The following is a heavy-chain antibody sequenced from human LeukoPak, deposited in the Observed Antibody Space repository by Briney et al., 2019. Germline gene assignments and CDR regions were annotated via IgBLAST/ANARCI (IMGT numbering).Heavy chain of an antibody. V-gene: IGHV1-24*01. CDR1: GYTFTGYY. CDR3: ATVPRPLWFGELLVDY. D-gene: IGHD3-10*01. Sequence: GASVKVSCKASGYTFTGYYMHWVRQAPGKGLEWMGGFDPEDGETIYAQKFQGRVTMTEDTSTDTAYMELSSLRSEDTAVYYCATVPRPLWFGELLVDYWGQGTLVTVSS. J-gene: IGHJ4*02. CDR2: FDPEDGET.